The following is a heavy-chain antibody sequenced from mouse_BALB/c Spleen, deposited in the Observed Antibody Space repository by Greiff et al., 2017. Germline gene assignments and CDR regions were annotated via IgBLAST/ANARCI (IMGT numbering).Heavy chain of an antibody. CDR1: GYTFTSYW. CDR3: TRSGYGNAWFAY. V-gene: IGHV1-69*02. J-gene: IGHJ3*01. D-gene: IGHD2-10*02. Sequence: QVQLKQPGAELVRPGASVKLSCKASGYTFTSYWINWVKQRPGQGLEWIGNIYPSDSYTNYNQKFKDKATLTVDKSSSTAYMQLSSPTSEDSAVYYCTRSGYGNAWFAYWGQGTLVTVSA. CDR2: IYPSDSYT.